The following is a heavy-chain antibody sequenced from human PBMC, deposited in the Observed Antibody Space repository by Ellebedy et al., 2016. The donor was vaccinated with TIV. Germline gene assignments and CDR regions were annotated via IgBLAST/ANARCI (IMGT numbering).Heavy chain of an antibody. CDR1: GFTFSDYY. D-gene: IGHD3-3*01. V-gene: IGHV3-11*01. CDR2: ISSSGRTI. CDR3: ASSGYDFWNGLYYFDY. Sequence: GESLKISXATSGFTFSDYYMSWIRQAPGKGLEWISYISSSGRTIYYADSVMSRFTISRDNAKRSLYLQMNSLRAEDTAVYYCASSGYDFWNGLYYFDYWGQGTLVTVSS. J-gene: IGHJ4*02.